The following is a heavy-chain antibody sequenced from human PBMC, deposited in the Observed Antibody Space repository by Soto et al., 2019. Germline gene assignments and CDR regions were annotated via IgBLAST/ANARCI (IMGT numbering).Heavy chain of an antibody. V-gene: IGHV5-10-1*01. J-gene: IGHJ6*02. D-gene: IGHD3-10*01. Sequence: PGESLKISCKGSGYSFTSYWISWVRQMPGKGLEWMGRIDPSDSYTNYSPSFQGHVTISADKSISTAYLQWSSLKASDTAMYYCARRAPLTMVRGIGYYYGMDVWGQGTTVTVSS. CDR1: GYSFTSYW. CDR2: IDPSDSYT. CDR3: ARRAPLTMVRGIGYYYGMDV.